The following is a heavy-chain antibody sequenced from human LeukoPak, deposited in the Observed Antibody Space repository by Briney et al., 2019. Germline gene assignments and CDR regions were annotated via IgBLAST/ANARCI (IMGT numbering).Heavy chain of an antibody. CDR3: VRVGLVRGDFDL. J-gene: IGHJ4*02. Sequence: SETLSLTCTVSGGSLNNDYWNWIRQPPGKGLEWIANIYNPGVTNYNPSLEGRATISRDTSRNQFSLRLTSVTAADTAVYYCVRVGLVRGDFDLWGLGILVTVSS. D-gene: IGHD3-9*01. V-gene: IGHV4-59*01. CDR2: IYNPGVT. CDR1: GGSLNNDY.